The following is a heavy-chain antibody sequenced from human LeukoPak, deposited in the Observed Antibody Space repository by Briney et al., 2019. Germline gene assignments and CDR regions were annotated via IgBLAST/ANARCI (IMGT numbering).Heavy chain of an antibody. CDR3: ARERSGPHYASIAAARRGAFEI. Sequence: SQTLSLTCAISGDSVSSNSAAWNWIRQSPSRGLEWLGRTYYRSKWYNDYAVSVKSRITINPDTSKNQFSLQLNSVTPEDTAVYYCARERSGPHYASIAAARRGAFEIWGQGTMVTVSS. J-gene: IGHJ3*02. CDR1: GDSVSSNSAA. D-gene: IGHD6-13*01. CDR2: TYYRSKWYN. V-gene: IGHV6-1*01.